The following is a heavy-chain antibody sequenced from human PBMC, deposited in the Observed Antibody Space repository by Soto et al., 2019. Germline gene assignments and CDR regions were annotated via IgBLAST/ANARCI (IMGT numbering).Heavy chain of an antibody. CDR3: ARGDTMVRGVINPQYYYYYYMDV. D-gene: IGHD3-10*01. Sequence: PSETLSLACTVSGGSISSGGYYWSWIRQHPGKGLEWIGYIYYSGSTYYNPSLKSRVTISVDTSKNQFSLKLGSVTAADTAVYYCARGDTMVRGVINPQYYYYYYMDVWGKGTTVTVSS. V-gene: IGHV4-31*03. CDR2: IYYSGST. CDR1: GGSISSGGYY. J-gene: IGHJ6*03.